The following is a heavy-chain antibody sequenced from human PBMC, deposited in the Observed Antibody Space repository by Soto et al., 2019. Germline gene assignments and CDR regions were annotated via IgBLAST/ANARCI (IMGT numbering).Heavy chain of an antibody. Sequence: QVQLVESGGGVVQPGRSLRLSCAASGFTFSSYGMHWVRQAPGKGLEWVAVIWYDGSNKYYADSVKGRFTISRDNSKNTLYLQMNSLRAEDTAVYYCARDRVIAARGYYYMDVWGKGTTVTVSS. J-gene: IGHJ6*03. CDR3: ARDRVIAARGYYYMDV. CDR2: IWYDGSNK. CDR1: GFTFSSYG. D-gene: IGHD6-13*01. V-gene: IGHV3-33*01.